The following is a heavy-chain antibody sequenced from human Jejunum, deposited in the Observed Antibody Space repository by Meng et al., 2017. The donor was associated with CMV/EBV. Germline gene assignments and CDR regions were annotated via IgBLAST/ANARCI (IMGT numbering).Heavy chain of an antibody. D-gene: IGHD1-14*01. Sequence: GFTFSGYWMSWVRQAPGQGLEWVANIKEDGSEKYYVDSVKGRFTISRDNAKNTLYLQMNSLAVDDMAVYYCITEAAGGDYWGMEVWGQGTTVTVSS. CDR3: ITEAAGGDYWGMEV. CDR2: IKEDGSEK. V-gene: IGHV3-7*01. CDR1: GFTFSGYW. J-gene: IGHJ6*02.